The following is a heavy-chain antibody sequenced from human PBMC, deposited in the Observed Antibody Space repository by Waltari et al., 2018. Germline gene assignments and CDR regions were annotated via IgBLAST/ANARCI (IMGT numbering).Heavy chain of an antibody. J-gene: IGHJ5*02. V-gene: IGHV3-53*01. CDR1: GFTVGRTY. CDR3: ARTKDIIVSMGDGWFDH. Sequence: EVQLVESGGGLLQPGGSLRLSCAPSGFTVGRTYLPWVRPAPGEGLEWVSLIYTGGSTYYADSVKGRFTISRDNSKNTVYLQMNSLRAEDTAVYYCARTKDIIVSMGDGWFDHWGQGTLVTVSS. CDR2: IYTGGST. D-gene: IGHD2-2*01.